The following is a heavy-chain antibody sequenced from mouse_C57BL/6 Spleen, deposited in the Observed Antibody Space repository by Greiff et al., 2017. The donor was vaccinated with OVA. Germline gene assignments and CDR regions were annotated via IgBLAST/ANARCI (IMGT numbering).Heavy chain of an antibody. Sequence: EVKLQESGPELVKPGDSVKISCKASGYSFTGYFMNWVMQSHGKSLEWIGRINPYNGDTFYNQKFKGKATLTVDKSSSTAHMELRSLTSEDSAVYYCADGYWAYWGQGTLVTVSA. CDR3: ADGYWAY. V-gene: IGHV1-20*01. J-gene: IGHJ3*01. CDR2: INPYNGDT. D-gene: IGHD2-3*01. CDR1: GYSFTGYF.